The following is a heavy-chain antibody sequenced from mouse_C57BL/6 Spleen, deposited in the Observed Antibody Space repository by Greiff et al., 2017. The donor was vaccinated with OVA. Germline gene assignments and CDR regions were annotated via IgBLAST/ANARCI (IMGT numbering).Heavy chain of an antibody. CDR1: GYAFSSSW. J-gene: IGHJ4*01. V-gene: IGHV1-82*01. CDR2: IYPGDGDT. CDR3: AAYYSNGYAMDY. D-gene: IGHD2-5*01. Sequence: VQLVESGPELVKPGASVKISCKASGYAFSSSWMNWVKQRPGKGLEWIGRIYPGDGDTNYNGKFKGKATLTADKSSSTAYMQLSSLTSEDSAVYFCAAYYSNGYAMDYWGQGTSVTVSS.